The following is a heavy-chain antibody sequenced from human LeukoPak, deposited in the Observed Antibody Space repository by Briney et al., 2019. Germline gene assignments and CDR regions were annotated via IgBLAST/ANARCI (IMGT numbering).Heavy chain of an antibody. CDR3: AKGYHYYDSSGYYTDDY. Sequence: GGSLRLSCAASGFTYSSYGMHWGRQAPGKGLGWVAFIRYDGSNKYYADSVKGRFTISRDNSKNTLYLQMNSLRAEDTAVYSCAKGYHYYDSSGYYTDDYWGQGTLVTVSS. CDR1: GFTYSSYG. D-gene: IGHD3-22*01. CDR2: IRYDGSNK. V-gene: IGHV3-30*02. J-gene: IGHJ4*02.